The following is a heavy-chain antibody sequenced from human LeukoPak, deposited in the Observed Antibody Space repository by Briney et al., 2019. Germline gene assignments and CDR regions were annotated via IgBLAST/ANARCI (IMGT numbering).Heavy chain of an antibody. CDR1: GFTFSVYA. CDR2: ISGSGGST. J-gene: IGHJ3*02. D-gene: IGHD3-10*01. Sequence: GGSLRLSCAASGFTFSVYAMSWVRQAPGKGLEWVSAISGSGGSTYYADSVRGRFTISRDNSKNTPYLQMNSLRAEDTAVYYCAKSGNVVDAFDIWGQGTVVTVSS. V-gene: IGHV3-23*01. CDR3: AKSGNVVDAFDI.